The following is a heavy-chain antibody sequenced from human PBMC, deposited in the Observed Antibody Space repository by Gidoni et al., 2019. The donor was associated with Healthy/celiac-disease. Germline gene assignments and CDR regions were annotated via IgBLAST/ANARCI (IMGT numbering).Heavy chain of an antibody. D-gene: IGHD2-21*01. V-gene: IGHV4-39*01. J-gene: IGHJ2*01. CDR3: ARHEGGALAYCGGDCSPGWYFDL. CDR2: IYYSGST. Sequence: QLQLQESGPGLVKPSETLSLTCTVSGGSISSSSYYWGWIRQPPGKGLEWIGSIYYSGSTYYNPSLKSRVTISVDTSKNQFSLKLSSVTAADTAVYYCARHEGGALAYCGGDCSPGWYFDLWGRGTLVTVSS. CDR1: GGSISSSSYY.